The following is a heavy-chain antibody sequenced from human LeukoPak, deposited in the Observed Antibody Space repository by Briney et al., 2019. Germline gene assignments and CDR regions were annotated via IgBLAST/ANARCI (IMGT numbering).Heavy chain of an antibody. Sequence: GASVKVSCKASGYTFTSYDINWVRPATGPGLEWVGWMNPNSGNTGYAQKFQGRIIVSRNTSISTAYMELSSLTSEDTAIYYCSRIAAAGNRRLNYWGQGTLVTVAS. D-gene: IGHD6-13*01. CDR2: MNPNSGNT. V-gene: IGHV1-8*01. J-gene: IGHJ4*02. CDR1: GYTFTSYD. CDR3: SRIAAAGNRRLNY.